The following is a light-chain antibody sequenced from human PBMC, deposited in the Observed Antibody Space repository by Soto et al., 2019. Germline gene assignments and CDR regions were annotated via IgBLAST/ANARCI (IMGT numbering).Light chain of an antibody. CDR1: SSDVGSYNL. Sequence: QSALTQPASVSGSPGQSITISCTGTSSDVGSYNLVSWYQQHPGKAPKLMIYEGSKRHSGVSNRFSGSKSGNTASLTISGLQAEDEADYYCCSYAGSRRVFGGGTKLTV. CDR3: CSYAGSRRV. J-gene: IGLJ2*01. CDR2: EGS. V-gene: IGLV2-23*01.